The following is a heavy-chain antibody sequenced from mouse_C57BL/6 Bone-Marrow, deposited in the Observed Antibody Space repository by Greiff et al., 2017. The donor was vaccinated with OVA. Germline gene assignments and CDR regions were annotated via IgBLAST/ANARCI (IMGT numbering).Heavy chain of an antibody. CDR1: GYSFTDYN. CDR3: ASSSCESNCDAMDD. D-gene: IGHD2-5*01. V-gene: IGHV1-39*01. J-gene: IGHJ4*01. Sequence: QLQQSGPELVKPGASVKISCKASGYSFTDYNMNWVKQSNGKSLEWIGVINPNYGTTSYNPKFKGKDTLTVDQSSNTAYMQLNILTSEDSAVYSCASSSCESNCDAMDDWGQGTSVTVSS. CDR2: INPNYGTT.